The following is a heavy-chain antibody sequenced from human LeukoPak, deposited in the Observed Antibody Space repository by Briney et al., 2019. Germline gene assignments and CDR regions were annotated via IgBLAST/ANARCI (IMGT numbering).Heavy chain of an antibody. V-gene: IGHV4-39*01. CDR1: GGSISSSSYY. D-gene: IGHD1-26*01. Sequence: SETLSLTCTVSGGSISSSSYYRGWIRQPPGKGLEWIGSIYYSGSTYYKPSLKSRVTISVDTSKNQFSLKLSSVTAADTAVYYCARAQSGSYRSFDYWGQGTLVTVSS. J-gene: IGHJ4*02. CDR3: ARAQSGSYRSFDY. CDR2: IYYSGST.